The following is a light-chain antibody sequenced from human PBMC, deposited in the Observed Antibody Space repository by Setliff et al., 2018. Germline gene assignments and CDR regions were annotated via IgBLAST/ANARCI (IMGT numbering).Light chain of an antibody. V-gene: IGLV2-8*01. Sequence: SALTQPAAVSGSPGQSITISCAGTSSDVGGYNYVSWYQQHPGKAPQVIIYDVTKRPSGVPDRFSGSKSGNTASLTVSGLQAEDEADYYCTAYAGSNNFVFGTGTKVTV. CDR1: SSDVGGYNY. CDR3: TAYAGSNNFV. J-gene: IGLJ1*01. CDR2: DVT.